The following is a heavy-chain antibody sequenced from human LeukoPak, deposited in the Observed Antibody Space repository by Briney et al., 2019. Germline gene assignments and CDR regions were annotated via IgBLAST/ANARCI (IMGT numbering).Heavy chain of an antibody. CDR1: GFTITTHW. Sequence: PGGSLRLTWAAPGFTITTHWMTWVRQAPEKGLEWVATIEQDGTKEYYVDSVKGRFTISRDNAKNSLYLQMNSLRADDTAVYYCVRDFDYWGQGTLVTVSS. CDR2: IEQDGTKE. V-gene: IGHV3-7*01. CDR3: VRDFDY. J-gene: IGHJ4*02.